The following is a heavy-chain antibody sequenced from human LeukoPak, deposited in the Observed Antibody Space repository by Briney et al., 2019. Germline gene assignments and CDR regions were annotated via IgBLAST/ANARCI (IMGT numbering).Heavy chain of an antibody. D-gene: IGHD1-26*01. CDR1: GGTFSSYT. V-gene: IGHV1-69*02. CDR3: AIPSGSYSTDAFDI. J-gene: IGHJ3*02. CDR2: IIPILGIA. Sequence: SVEVSCKASGGTFSSYTISWVRQAPGQGLEWMGRIIPILGIANYAQKFQGRVTITADKSTSTAYMELSSLRSEDTAVYYCAIPSGSYSTDAFDIWGQGTMVTVSS.